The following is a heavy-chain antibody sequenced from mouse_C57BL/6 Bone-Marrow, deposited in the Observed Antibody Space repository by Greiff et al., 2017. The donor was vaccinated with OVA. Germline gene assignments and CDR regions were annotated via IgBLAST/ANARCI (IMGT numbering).Heavy chain of an antibody. Sequence: VQLQQSGAELARPGASVKLSCKASGYTFTSYGISWVKQRTGQGLEWIGEIYPRSGNTYYNEKFKGKATLTADKSSSTAYMELRSLTSEDAAVYFCAGWLLRSAMDYWGQGTSVTVSS. J-gene: IGHJ4*01. CDR2: IYPRSGNT. CDR1: GYTFTSYG. CDR3: AGWLLRSAMDY. D-gene: IGHD2-3*01. V-gene: IGHV1-81*01.